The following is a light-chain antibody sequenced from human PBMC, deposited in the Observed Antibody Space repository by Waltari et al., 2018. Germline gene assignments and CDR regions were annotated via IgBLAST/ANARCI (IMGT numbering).Light chain of an antibody. CDR1: QSIATY. J-gene: IGKJ2*01. CDR2: AAS. V-gene: IGKV1-39*01. CDR3: QQSYSTPYT. Sequence: DIQMTQSPSSLSASVGDRVAIACRASQSIATYLNWYQQKLGKAPELLIYAASSLQSGVPSRFSGSGSGTDFTLTISSLQPEDFATYYCQQSYSTPYTFGQGTKLEIK.